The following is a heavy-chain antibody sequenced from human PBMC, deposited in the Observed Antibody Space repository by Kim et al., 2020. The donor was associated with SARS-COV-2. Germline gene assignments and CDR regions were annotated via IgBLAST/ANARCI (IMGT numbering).Heavy chain of an antibody. CDR3: ASGYTITTFGLPIIGWFDS. D-gene: IGHD3-3*01. Sequence: SETLSLTCAVYGGSFSGYYWSWIRQPPGKGLEWIGEITHSGRTNYNPSLKRRVTISIDKSKNQFSVTLTSLTAADTAVYYCASGYTITTFGLPIIGWFDSWGQGIQVTVS. CDR2: ITHSGRT. CDR1: GGSFSGYY. J-gene: IGHJ5*01. V-gene: IGHV4-34*01.